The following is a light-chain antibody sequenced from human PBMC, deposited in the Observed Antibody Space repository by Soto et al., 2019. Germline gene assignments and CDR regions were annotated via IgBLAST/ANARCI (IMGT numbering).Light chain of an antibody. Sequence: DVQRTKYNSALAASVGDTVTITCRASQSINKWLAWYQQKPGKAPTLLIYEASILQSGVPSRFSGSGSGTEFTLTISSLQPEDFATYYCPQLNSYPLPSGGGTKVDIK. CDR1: QSINKW. V-gene: IGKV1-5*03. CDR2: EAS. J-gene: IGKJ4*01. CDR3: PQLNSYPLP.